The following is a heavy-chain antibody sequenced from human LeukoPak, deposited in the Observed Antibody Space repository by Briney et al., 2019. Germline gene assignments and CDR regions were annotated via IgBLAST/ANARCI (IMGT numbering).Heavy chain of an antibody. CDR2: INAGNGNT. D-gene: IGHD6-13*01. CDR3: ARGKRAAGTTFDY. V-gene: IGHV1-3*01. Sequence: VASVKVSCTASGYTFTSYAMHWVRQAPGQRLEWMGWINAGNGNTKYSQKFQGRVTITRDTSASTAYMELSSLRSEDTAVYYCARGKRAAGTTFDYWGQGTLVTVSS. J-gene: IGHJ4*02. CDR1: GYTFTSYA.